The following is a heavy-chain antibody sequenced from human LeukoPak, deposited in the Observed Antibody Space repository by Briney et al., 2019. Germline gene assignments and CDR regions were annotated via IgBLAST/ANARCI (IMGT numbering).Heavy chain of an antibody. J-gene: IGHJ4*02. Sequence: GGSLRLSCAASGFTFTNYEMNWVRQAPGKGLEWVSYISSSGNTRYYTDSVKGRFTITRDNAKNSLDLQMSSLRVEDTAVHYCARGFSSFDYWGQGTLVTVSS. V-gene: IGHV3-48*03. CDR3: ARGFSSFDY. CDR2: ISSSGNTR. CDR1: GFTFTNYE.